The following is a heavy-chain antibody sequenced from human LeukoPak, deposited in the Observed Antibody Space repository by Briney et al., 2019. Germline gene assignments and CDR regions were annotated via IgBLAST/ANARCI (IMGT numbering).Heavy chain of an antibody. Sequence: PGGALQISCQGSGFHLTSYWMGGVRQVPGKGVEWMGIIYPGDSDTRYSPSFQGQLTISADKYIRTACLRWSSLKASDPAMYYCARHFGGYWGQGTLVTVSS. D-gene: IGHD3-16*01. J-gene: IGHJ4*02. CDR1: GFHLTSYW. CDR2: IYPGDSDT. CDR3: ARHFGGY. V-gene: IGHV5-51*01.